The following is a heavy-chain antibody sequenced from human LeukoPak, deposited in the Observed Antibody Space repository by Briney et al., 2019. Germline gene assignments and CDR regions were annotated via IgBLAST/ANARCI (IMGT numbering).Heavy chain of an antibody. CDR2: IYYSGST. Sequence: YWGWIRQPPGKGLEWIGSIYYSGSTYYNPSLKSRVTISVDTSKNQFSLKLSSVTAADTAVYYCASPVVAAVYWYFDLWGRGTLVTVSS. D-gene: IGHD2-15*01. V-gene: IGHV4-39*07. J-gene: IGHJ2*01. CDR3: ASPVVAAVYWYFDL. CDR1: Y.